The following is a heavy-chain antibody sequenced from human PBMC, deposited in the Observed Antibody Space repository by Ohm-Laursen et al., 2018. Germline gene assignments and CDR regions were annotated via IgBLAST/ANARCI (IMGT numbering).Heavy chain of an antibody. J-gene: IGHJ4*02. CDR3: ATAITRIHLWWNFDY. V-gene: IGHV1-24*01. CDR1: GYTLTDLS. D-gene: IGHD5-18*01. Sequence: GASVKVSCKVSGYTLTDLSIHWVRQAPGKGLEWMGGLDPEDGETLYAQKFQGRVTMTEDRSTDTVYLELSTLKSKDTAVYYCATAITRIHLWWNFDYWGQGTLVTVSS. CDR2: LDPEDGET.